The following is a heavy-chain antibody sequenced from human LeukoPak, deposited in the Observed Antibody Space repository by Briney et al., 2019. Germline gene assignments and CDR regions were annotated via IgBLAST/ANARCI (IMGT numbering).Heavy chain of an antibody. D-gene: IGHD6-19*01. CDR1: GFTFSSYA. Sequence: GGSLRLSCAASGFTFSSYAMSWVRQAPGKGLEWVSAISGSGGSTYYADSMKGRFTISRDNSKNTLYLQMNSLRAEDTAVYYCAKAKRPGIAVAGLDYWGQGTLVTVSS. CDR3: AKAKRPGIAVAGLDY. CDR2: ISGSGGST. V-gene: IGHV3-23*01. J-gene: IGHJ4*02.